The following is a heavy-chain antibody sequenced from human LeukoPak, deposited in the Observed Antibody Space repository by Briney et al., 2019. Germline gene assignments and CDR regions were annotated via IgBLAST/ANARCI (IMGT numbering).Heavy chain of an antibody. J-gene: IGHJ5*02. CDR1: GFTFSNCW. V-gene: IGHV3-7*01. CDR2: IIPDGSAK. CDR3: ADVDASA. Sequence: QPGGSLRLSCAASGFTFSNCWMSWVRQAPGKGLEWVASIIPDGSAKFYVDSVKGRFTISRDNAKSSLYLQVNSLRVEDTAVYYCADVDASAWGQGTLVTVPS. D-gene: IGHD2-15*01.